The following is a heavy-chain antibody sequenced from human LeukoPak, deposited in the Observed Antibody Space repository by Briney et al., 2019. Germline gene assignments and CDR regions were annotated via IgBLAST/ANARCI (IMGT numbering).Heavy chain of an antibody. Sequence: ESGPTLVNPTQTLTLTCTLSGSSLSSSRMRVGWIRQPPGKALEWLARIDWDDDKFYSTSLKTRLTISKDTSKNQVVLTMTNMDPVDTATYYCARTRYGSGTYYFDYWGQGTLVTVSS. J-gene: IGHJ4*02. CDR2: IDWDDDK. CDR3: ARTRYGSGTYYFDY. CDR1: GSSLSSSRMR. V-gene: IGHV2-70*04. D-gene: IGHD3-10*01.